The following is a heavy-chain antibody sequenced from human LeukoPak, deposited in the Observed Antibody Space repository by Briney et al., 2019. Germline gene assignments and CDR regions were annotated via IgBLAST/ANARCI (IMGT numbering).Heavy chain of an antibody. J-gene: IGHJ6*02. Sequence: PGGSLRLSCAASGFTFDDYAMHWVRQAPGKGLEWVSGISWNSGSIGYADSVKGRFTISRDNAKNSLYLQMNSLRAEDTALYYCAKDIGIGYSYGQGYYGMDVWGQGTTVTVSS. D-gene: IGHD5-18*01. CDR2: ISWNSGSI. CDR3: AKDIGIGYSYGQGYYGMDV. CDR1: GFTFDDYA. V-gene: IGHV3-9*01.